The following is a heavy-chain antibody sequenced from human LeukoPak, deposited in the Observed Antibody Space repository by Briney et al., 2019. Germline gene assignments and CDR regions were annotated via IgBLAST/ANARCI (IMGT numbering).Heavy chain of an antibody. D-gene: IGHD3-3*01. CDR1: GAFISGSTYY. CDR2: IYFSGST. J-gene: IGHJ4*02. CDR3: ARHQGGYYPH. Sequence: TSETLSLTCSVSGAFISGSTYYWGWIRQPPGKGLEWIANIYFSGSTYYNPSLKSRVTISVDTSKNQFSLKLSSVTAADTAVYYCARHQGGYYPHWGQGTLVTVSS. V-gene: IGHV4-39*01.